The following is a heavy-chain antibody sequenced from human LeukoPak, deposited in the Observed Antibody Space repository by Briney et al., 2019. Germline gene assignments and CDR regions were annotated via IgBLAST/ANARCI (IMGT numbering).Heavy chain of an antibody. CDR2: IYYSGST. J-gene: IGHJ3*02. Sequence: SETLSLTCTVSGGSISSSSYYWGWIGQPPGKGREWIGRIYYSGSTYDNPSLKNPITISVVTSQIQFSLKMSSVTAADTAVYYCATLTCGSTSSSRFGAFDICGQGTMVTVSS. V-gene: IGHV4-39*07. D-gene: IGHD2-2*01. CDR1: GGSISSSSYY. CDR3: ATLTCGSTSSSRFGAFDI.